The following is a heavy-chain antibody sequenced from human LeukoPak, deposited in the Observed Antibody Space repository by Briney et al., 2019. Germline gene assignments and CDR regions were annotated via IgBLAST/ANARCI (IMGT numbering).Heavy chain of an antibody. CDR2: ISYDGSNK. D-gene: IGHD6-13*01. CDR3: ARDWAAATDNNFDY. Sequence: QPGGSLRLSCAASGFTFSSYAMHWVRQAPGKGLEWVAVISYDGSNKYYADSVKGRFTISRDNSKNTLYLQMNSLRAEDTAVYYCARDWAAATDNNFDYWGQGTLVTVSS. V-gene: IGHV3-30-3*01. CDR1: GFTFSSYA. J-gene: IGHJ4*02.